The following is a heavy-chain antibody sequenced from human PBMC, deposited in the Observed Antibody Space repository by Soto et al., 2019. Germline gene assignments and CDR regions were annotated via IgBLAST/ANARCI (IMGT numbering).Heavy chain of an antibody. D-gene: IGHD6-13*01. J-gene: IGHJ6*02. CDR2: INHSGST. CDR3: AREGIAAANGGFWYYYYGMDV. V-gene: IGHV4-34*01. Sequence: SETLSLTCAVYVGSFSGYYWSWIRQPPGKGLEWIGEINHSGSTNYNPSLKSRVTISVDTSKNQFSLKLSSVTAADTAVYYCAREGIAAANGGFWYYYYGMDVWGQGTTVTVSS. CDR1: VGSFSGYY.